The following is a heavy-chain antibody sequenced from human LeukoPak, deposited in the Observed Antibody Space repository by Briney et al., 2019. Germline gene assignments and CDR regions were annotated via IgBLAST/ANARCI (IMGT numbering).Heavy chain of an antibody. D-gene: IGHD3-16*02. Sequence: GGSLRLSRAASGFIFSNYAMTWVRQAPGKGLEWVSTISGSGSSAYYADSVKGRFTISRDNSKNTLYLQMNSLRAEDTAVYYCAKRQLSTGMDVWGQGTTVTVSS. CDR2: ISGSGSSA. CDR3: AKRQLSTGMDV. CDR1: GFIFSNYA. J-gene: IGHJ6*02. V-gene: IGHV3-23*01.